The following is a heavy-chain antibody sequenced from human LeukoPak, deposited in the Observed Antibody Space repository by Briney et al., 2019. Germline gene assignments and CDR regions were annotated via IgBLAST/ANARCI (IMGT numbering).Heavy chain of an antibody. Sequence: SETLSLTCTVSGGSISSYYWSWIRQPPGKGLEWIGYIYYSGSTNYNPSLKSRVTISVDTSKNQFSLKLSSVTAADTAVYYCARTEAGLGFDYWGQGTLVTVSS. CDR1: GGSISSYY. V-gene: IGHV4-59*01. CDR2: IYYSGST. D-gene: IGHD3-16*01. J-gene: IGHJ4*02. CDR3: ARTEAGLGFDY.